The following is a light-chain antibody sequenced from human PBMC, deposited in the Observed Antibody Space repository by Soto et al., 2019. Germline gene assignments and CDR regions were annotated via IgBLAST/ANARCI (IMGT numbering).Light chain of an antibody. CDR1: SSDFGSYNL. V-gene: IGLV2-23*01. CDR2: EGS. CDR3: CSYAGSGTWV. J-gene: IGLJ3*02. Sequence: QSALTQPASVSGSPGQSITISCTGTSSDFGSYNLVSWCQQHPGKAPKLMIYEGSKRPSGVSNRFSGSKSGNTASLTISGLQAEDEADYYCCSYAGSGTWVFGGGTKLTVL.